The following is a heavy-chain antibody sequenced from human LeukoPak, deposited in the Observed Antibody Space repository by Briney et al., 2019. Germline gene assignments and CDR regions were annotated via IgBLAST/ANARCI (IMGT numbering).Heavy chain of an antibody. CDR3: ARAAAGMGDFQH. CDR2: ISPYNGNT. Sequence: ASVKVSCKAFGYTFTSYGISWVRQAPGQGLEWMGWISPYNGNTNYAQKLQGRVTMTTDTSTSTAYMELRSLRSDDTAVYYCARAAAGMGDFQHWGQGTLVTVSS. V-gene: IGHV1-18*01. J-gene: IGHJ1*01. CDR1: GYTFTSYG. D-gene: IGHD6-13*01.